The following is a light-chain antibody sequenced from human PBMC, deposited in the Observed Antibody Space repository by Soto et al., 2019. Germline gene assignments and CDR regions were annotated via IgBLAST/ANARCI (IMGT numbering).Light chain of an antibody. Sequence: QSVLNQPPSASGTPGQRVTISCSRSSSNIGTNTVIWYQQLPGAAPKLLIYSDNQRPSGVPDRFSGSKSGTSASLAISGLQSEDEADYYCAAWDVSLVVFGGGTKVTVL. CDR3: AAWDVSLVV. CDR2: SDN. CDR1: SSNIGTNT. V-gene: IGLV1-44*01. J-gene: IGLJ2*01.